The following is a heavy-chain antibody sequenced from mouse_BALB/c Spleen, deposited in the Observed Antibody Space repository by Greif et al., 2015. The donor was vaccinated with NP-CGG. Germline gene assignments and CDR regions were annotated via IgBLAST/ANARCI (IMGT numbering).Heavy chain of an antibody. V-gene: IGHV5-4*02. CDR3: ARGGTGFDY. J-gene: IGHJ2*01. CDR1: GFTFSDYY. D-gene: IGHD3-3*01. Sequence: EVKLMESGGGLVKPGGSLKLSCAASGFTFSDYYMYWVRQTREKRLEWVATISDGGSYTYYPDSVKGRFTISRDNAKNNLYLQMSSLKSEDTAMYYCARGGTGFDYWGQGTTLTVSS. CDR2: ISDGGSYT.